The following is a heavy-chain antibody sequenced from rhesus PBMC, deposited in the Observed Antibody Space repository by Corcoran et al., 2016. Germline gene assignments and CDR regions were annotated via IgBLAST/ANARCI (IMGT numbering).Heavy chain of an antibody. D-gene: IGHD6-43*01. Sequence: EVQLVETGGGLVQPGGSLKLSCAASGFTFSSYGMSWVRQAPGKGLEWVSAINIGGGSTYYAASVKGRCTISRENSKNTLSLQMNSLRAEDTAVYYCAKELPYSRSYAFDYWGQGVLVTVSS. V-gene: IGHV3S5*01. CDR2: INIGGGST. J-gene: IGHJ4*01. CDR1: GFTFSSYG. CDR3: AKELPYSRSYAFDY.